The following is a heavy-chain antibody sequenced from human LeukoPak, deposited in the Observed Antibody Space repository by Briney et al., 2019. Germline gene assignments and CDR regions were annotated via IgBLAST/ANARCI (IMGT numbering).Heavy chain of an antibody. CDR1: GFTFSDSW. J-gene: IGHJ4*02. CDR3: ANWFEIYY. D-gene: IGHD3-10*01. Sequence: GGSLPDTCAASGFTFSDSWMHWVRQVPGKGLVWVSRINGNGRIIHYADSVKGRFTISRDNAKNTVYLQMNSLRGEDSAVYYCANWFEIYYWGQGSLVTVAS. V-gene: IGHV3-74*01. CDR2: INGNGRII.